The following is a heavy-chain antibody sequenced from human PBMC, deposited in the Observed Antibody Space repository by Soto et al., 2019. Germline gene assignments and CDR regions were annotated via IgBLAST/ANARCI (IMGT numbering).Heavy chain of an antibody. CDR1: GGSISISNW. Sequence: QVQLQESGPGLVKPSETLSLTCAVSGGSISISNWWSWVRQTPGKGLEWIVQIHHSGSTNYSPSLASRVNISVDKSKNHFYLKLYSVTAADTAVYYCASGGYYFYMDVWGKGTTVTVSS. CDR2: IHHSGST. V-gene: IGHV4-4*02. CDR3: ASGGYYFYMDV. J-gene: IGHJ6*03. D-gene: IGHD3-3*01.